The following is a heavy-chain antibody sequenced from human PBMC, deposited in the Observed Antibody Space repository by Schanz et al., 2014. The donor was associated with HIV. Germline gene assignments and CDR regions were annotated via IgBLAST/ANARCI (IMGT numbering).Heavy chain of an antibody. J-gene: IGHJ6*02. CDR2: MNPNRGNA. D-gene: IGHD3-16*02. CDR3: ARRRGWGSYRYFPYGLDV. Sequence: QVQLLQSGAEVREPGASVKVSCKASGYNFTSYDINWVRQAPGQGLEWMGWMNPNRGNAGFAQNFQGRVTLTRDTSITTAYMELTSLRPEDTAVYYCARRRGWGSYRYFPYGLDVWGQGTTVTVSS. CDR1: GYNFTSYD. V-gene: IGHV1-8*01.